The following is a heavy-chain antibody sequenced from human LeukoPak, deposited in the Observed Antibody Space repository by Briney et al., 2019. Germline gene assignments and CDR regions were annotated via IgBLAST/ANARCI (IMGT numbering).Heavy chain of an antibody. V-gene: IGHV3-13*04. D-gene: IGHD3-10*01. CDR2: IGTAGDI. J-gene: IGHJ5*02. CDR3: ASGASTGFDP. CDR1: GFTFSRYD. Sequence: PGGSPRLSCAAPGFTFSRYDMHWVRQATGEGLEWVSGIGTAGDIYYLGSVKGRFTLSREDAKNSLYLQMNNLRAGDTAVYYCASGASTGFDPWGQGPLVTVSS.